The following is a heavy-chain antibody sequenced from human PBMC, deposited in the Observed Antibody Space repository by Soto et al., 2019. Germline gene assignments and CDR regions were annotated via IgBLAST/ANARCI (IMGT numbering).Heavy chain of an antibody. CDR2: ISGSGGSA. D-gene: IGHD3-22*01. Sequence: HPVGSLRLSCAASGFTFSSYAMSWVRQAPGKGLEWVSAISGSGGSAYYADSVKGRFTISRDNSKNTLYLQMNSLRAEDTAVYYCAKHITMIVVVPTWFDYWGQGTLVTVSS. V-gene: IGHV3-23*01. CDR3: AKHITMIVVVPTWFDY. J-gene: IGHJ4*02. CDR1: GFTFSSYA.